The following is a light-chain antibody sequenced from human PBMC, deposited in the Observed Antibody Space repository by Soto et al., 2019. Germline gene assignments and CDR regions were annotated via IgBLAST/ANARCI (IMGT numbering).Light chain of an antibody. Sequence: QSALTQPASVSGSPGQSITISCTGTGSDVGGYNYVSWYQQQSGKAPKLMIHAVSNRPSGVSNRFSGSKSGNTASLTISGLQAEDEADYYCSSYTSSRAYVFGIGTKVTVL. CDR3: SSYTSSRAYV. V-gene: IGLV2-14*01. J-gene: IGLJ1*01. CDR1: GSDVGGYNY. CDR2: AVS.